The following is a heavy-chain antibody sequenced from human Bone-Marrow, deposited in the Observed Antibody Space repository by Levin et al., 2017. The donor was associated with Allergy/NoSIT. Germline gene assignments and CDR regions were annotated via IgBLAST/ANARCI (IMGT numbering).Heavy chain of an antibody. V-gene: IGHV3-7*01. J-gene: IGHJ4*02. CDR2: IKQDGSEK. D-gene: IGHD6-13*01. CDR3: ARDRGIAARSCPRLSEFGFDY. CDR1: GFTFSSYW. Sequence: GESLKISCAASGFTFSSYWMSWVRQAPGKGLEWVANIKQDGSEKYYVDSVKGRFTISRDNAKNSLYLQMNSLRAEDTAVYYCARDRGIAARSCPRLSEFGFDYWGQGTLVTVSS.